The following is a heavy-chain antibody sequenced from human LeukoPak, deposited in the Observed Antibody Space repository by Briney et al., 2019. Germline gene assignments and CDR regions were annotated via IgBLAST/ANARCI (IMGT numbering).Heavy chain of an antibody. CDR3: AIIAPAIAVAGNDLDY. CDR1: GYTFTGYY. Sequence: GASVKVSCKASGYTFTGYYMHWVRQAPGQGLEWMGWINPNSGGTNYGRVTMTRDTSISTAYMELSRLRSDDTAVYYCAIIAPAIAVAGNDLDYWGQGTLVTVSS. V-gene: IGHV1-2*02. J-gene: IGHJ4*02. CDR2: INPNSGGT. D-gene: IGHD6-19*01.